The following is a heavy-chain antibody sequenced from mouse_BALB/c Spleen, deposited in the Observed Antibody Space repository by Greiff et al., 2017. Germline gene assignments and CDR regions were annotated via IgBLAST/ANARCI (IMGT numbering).Heavy chain of an antibody. Sequence: VKLMESGPELVKPGASVKISCKASGYTFTDYNMHWVKQSHGKSLEWIGYIYPYNGGTGYNQKFKSKATLTVDNSSSTAYMELRSLTSEDSAVYYCAREGYWYFDVWGAGTTVTVSS. V-gene: IGHV1S29*02. CDR3: AREGYWYFDV. CDR1: GYTFTDYN. J-gene: IGHJ1*01. CDR2: IYPYNGGT.